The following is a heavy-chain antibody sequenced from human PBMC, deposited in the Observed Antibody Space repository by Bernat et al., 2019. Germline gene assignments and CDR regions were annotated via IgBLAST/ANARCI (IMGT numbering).Heavy chain of an antibody. Sequence: QVQLQESGPGLVKPSETLSLTCTVSGGSISSYYWSWIRQPPGKGLEWIGYIYYSGSTNYNPSLKSRVTISVDTSKNQFSLKLSSVTAADTAVYYCARGGYYDFWSGYPNWFDPWGQGTLVTVSS. J-gene: IGHJ5*02. CDR2: IYYSGST. V-gene: IGHV4-59*01. CDR1: GGSISSYY. D-gene: IGHD3-3*01. CDR3: ARGGYYDFWSGYPNWFDP.